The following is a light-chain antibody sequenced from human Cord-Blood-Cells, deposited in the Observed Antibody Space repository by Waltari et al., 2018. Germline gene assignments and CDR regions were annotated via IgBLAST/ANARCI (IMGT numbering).Light chain of an antibody. V-gene: IGLV2-8*01. J-gene: IGLJ1*01. CDR3: SSYAGSNNFV. CDR1: SSAVGGYNY. Sequence: QSALTQPPSASGSPGQSVTISCPGTSSAVGGYNYVSWYQQHPGKAPQLMIYEVSKRPSGVPDRVSGSKSGNTASLTVSGLQAEDEADYYCSSYAGSNNFVFGTGTKVTVL. CDR2: EVS.